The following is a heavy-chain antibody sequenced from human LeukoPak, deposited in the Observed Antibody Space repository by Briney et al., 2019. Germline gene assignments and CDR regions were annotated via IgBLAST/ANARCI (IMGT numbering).Heavy chain of an antibody. CDR3: ARGRRYSSGSYYFDY. D-gene: IGHD6-19*01. V-gene: IGHV4-59*08. J-gene: IGHJ4*02. CDR1: GGSLTSYY. CDR2: IYYSGNT. Sequence: EPSETLSLTCTVSGGSLTSYYWSWIRQPPGKGLEWIGYIYYSGNTNYNPSLKSRVTISVDTSKNQFSLKLGSVTAADTAVYYCARGRRYSSGSYYFDYWGQGTLVTVSS.